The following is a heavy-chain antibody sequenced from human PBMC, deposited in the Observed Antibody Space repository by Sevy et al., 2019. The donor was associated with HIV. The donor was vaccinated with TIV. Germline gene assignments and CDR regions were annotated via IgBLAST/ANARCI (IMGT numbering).Heavy chain of an antibody. J-gene: IGHJ4*02. V-gene: IGHV3-74*01. D-gene: IGHD4-17*01. CDR1: GFTFSSYW. CDR2: INSDGSST. CDR3: ARAFTYGETGGY. Sequence: GGSLRLSCAASGFTFSSYWMHWVRQAPGKGLVWVSRINSDGSSTSYADSVKGRFTISRDNAKNTLYLQMNSLRAEDTAVYYCARAFTYGETGGYWGQRTLVTVSS.